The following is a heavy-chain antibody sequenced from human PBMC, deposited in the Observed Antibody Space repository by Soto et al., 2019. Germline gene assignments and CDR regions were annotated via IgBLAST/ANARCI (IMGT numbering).Heavy chain of an antibody. Sequence: GGSLRLSCAASGFTFSSYAMSWVRQAPGKGLEWVSAISGSGGSTYYADSVKGRFTISRDNSKNTLYLQMNSLRAEDTAVYYCAKDLPAGQLLVNYFDYWGQGTLVTVSS. CDR1: GFTFSSYA. J-gene: IGHJ4*02. D-gene: IGHD2-2*01. CDR3: AKDLPAGQLLVNYFDY. CDR2: ISGSGGST. V-gene: IGHV3-23*01.